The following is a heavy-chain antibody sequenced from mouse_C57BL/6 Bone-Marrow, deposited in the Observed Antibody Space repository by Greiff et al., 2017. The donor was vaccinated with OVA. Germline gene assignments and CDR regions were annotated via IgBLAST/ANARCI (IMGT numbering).Heavy chain of an antibody. CDR1: GFNINDYY. D-gene: IGHD4-1*01. J-gene: IGHJ2*01. CDR3: ARYANWDGENFDY. Sequence: EVQVVESGAELVKPGASVKLSCTASGFNINDYYMHWVKQRTEQGLEWIGRIDPEDGETKYAPKFQGKATITADTSSNTAYLQLSSLTAEDTAVYYCARYANWDGENFDYGGQGTTLTVSS. V-gene: IGHV14-2*01. CDR2: IDPEDGET.